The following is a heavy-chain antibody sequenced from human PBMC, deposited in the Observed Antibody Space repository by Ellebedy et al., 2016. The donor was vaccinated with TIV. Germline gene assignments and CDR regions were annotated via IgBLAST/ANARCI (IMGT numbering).Heavy chain of an antibody. CDR2: IGCLGLGY. CDR1: GFTFRDYA. V-gene: IGHV3-23*01. D-gene: IGHD1-26*01. CDR3: AKEMDLGKTFDY. Sequence: PGGSLRLSCAGSGFTFRDYAINWVRQAPGKGLEWVSVIGCLGLGYIHYTDSVEGRFTISRDDSRSTVYLQMNSLRAEDTAVYYWAKEMDLGKTFDYWGLGALVTVSS. J-gene: IGHJ4*02.